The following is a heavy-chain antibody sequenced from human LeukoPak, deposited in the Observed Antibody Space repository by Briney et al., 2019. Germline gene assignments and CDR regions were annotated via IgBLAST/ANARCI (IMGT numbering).Heavy chain of an antibody. Sequence: GGSLRLSCVASGFTFTGHSMHSVRQAPGKGLEWVAVVANDEKTIFYADSLKGRFTVSRDNSKNTVYLQMNSLRDEDTAVYYCAREKQSGGTPFDYWGQGSLVTVSP. CDR3: AREKQSGGTPFDY. D-gene: IGHD1-26*01. V-gene: IGHV3-30*04. CDR2: VANDEKTI. J-gene: IGHJ4*02. CDR1: GFTFTGHS.